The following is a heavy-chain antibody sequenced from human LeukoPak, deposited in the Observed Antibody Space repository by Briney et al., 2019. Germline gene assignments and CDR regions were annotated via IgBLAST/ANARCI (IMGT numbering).Heavy chain of an antibody. J-gene: IGHJ4*02. CDR2: INPNNGDT. CDR3: ATHCSGAACFDY. CDR1: GYTFIDYS. D-gene: IGHD2-15*01. V-gene: IGHV1-2*02. Sequence: ASVKVSCKASGYTFIDYSIHWVRQAPGQELEWMGEINPNNGDTNFAPEFQGRVTMTRDTSITTAFMELSSLRYADTAIYYCATHCSGAACFDYWGQGTLVTVSS.